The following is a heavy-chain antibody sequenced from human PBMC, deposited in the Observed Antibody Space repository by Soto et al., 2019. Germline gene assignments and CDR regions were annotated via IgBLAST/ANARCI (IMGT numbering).Heavy chain of an antibody. CDR2: FSSSGYTI. Sequence: QVQLVESGGGLVKPGGALRLSCEASGFTFSGYYMTWIRQAPGKGLEWISYFSSSGYTIRYADSVEGRFTVSRDDAKKTLYLNMNSLRAEDTAVYYCATGRGGWSEDWGQGTLVTVSS. V-gene: IGHV3-11*01. J-gene: IGHJ4*02. D-gene: IGHD3-3*01. CDR1: GFTFSGYY. CDR3: ATGRGGWSED.